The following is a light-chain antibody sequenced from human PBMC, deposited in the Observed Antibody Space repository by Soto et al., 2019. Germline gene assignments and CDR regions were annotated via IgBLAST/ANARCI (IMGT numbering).Light chain of an antibody. CDR1: QSVSSY. CDR3: QQYSSPPRT. V-gene: IGKV3-20*01. J-gene: IGKJ1*01. CDR2: GAS. Sequence: EIVLTQSPGSLSLSPGERATLSCRASQSVSSYFAWYQQKPGQAPRLLIYGASSRATGFPDRFSGSGSGTDFSLTISRLEPEDSAVYDCQQYSSPPRTFGQGTKVEIK.